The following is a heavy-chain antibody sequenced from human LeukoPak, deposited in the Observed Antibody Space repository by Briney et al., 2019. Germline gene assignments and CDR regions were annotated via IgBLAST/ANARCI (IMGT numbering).Heavy chain of an antibody. Sequence: GGSLRLSCAASGFTVSSNYMSWVRQAPGKGLEWVSVIYSGGSTYYADSVKGRFTISRDNSKNTLYLQMNSLRAEDTAVYYCARERGSGEYYFDYWGQGTLVTVSS. CDR1: GFTVSSNY. D-gene: IGHD3-10*01. CDR3: ARERGSGEYYFDY. J-gene: IGHJ4*02. V-gene: IGHV3-66*01. CDR2: IYSGGST.